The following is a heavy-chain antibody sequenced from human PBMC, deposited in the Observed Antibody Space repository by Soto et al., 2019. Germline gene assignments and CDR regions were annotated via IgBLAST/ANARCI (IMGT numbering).Heavy chain of an antibody. CDR1: GGSISSSSYY. J-gene: IGHJ2*01. Sequence: QLLESGPGLVKPSETLSLTCTVSGGSISSSSYYWGWIRQPPGKGLEWIGSIYYSGSTYYNPSLKSRVTISVDTSKNQFSLKLSSVTAADTAVYYCARHSKGVIGYFDLWGRGTLVTVSS. V-gene: IGHV4-39*01. CDR3: ARHSKGVIGYFDL. D-gene: IGHD3-16*02. CDR2: IYYSGST.